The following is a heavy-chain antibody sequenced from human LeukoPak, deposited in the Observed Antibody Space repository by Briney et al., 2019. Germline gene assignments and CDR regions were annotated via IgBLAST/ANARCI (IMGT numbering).Heavy chain of an antibody. V-gene: IGHV1-69*06. J-gene: IGHJ4*02. D-gene: IGHD2-15*01. CDR3: ASQSSGGTDFYYFDY. Sequence: SVKVSCKASGGTFSSYAISWVRQAPGQGLEWIGGIIPIFGSTNYAQKFQGRVTITADKSTSAAYMELSSLRSEDTAVYYCASQSSGGTDFYYFDYWGQGTLVTVSS. CDR2: IIPIFGST. CDR1: GGTFSSYA.